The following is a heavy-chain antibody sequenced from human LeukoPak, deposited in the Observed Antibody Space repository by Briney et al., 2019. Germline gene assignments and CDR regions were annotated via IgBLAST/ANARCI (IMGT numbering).Heavy chain of an antibody. V-gene: IGHV1-2*02. CDR2: INPNSGGT. J-gene: IGHJ4*02. CDR1: GYTFTYYY. Sequence: ASVTVSFKASGYTFTYYYMHWVRQAPGQGLEGMGWINPNSGGTNYAQKFQGRVTMTRDTSISTAYMELSRLRSDDTAVYYCARAHVVGADGGDYWGQGTLVTVSS. CDR3: ARAHVVGADGGDY. D-gene: IGHD1-26*01.